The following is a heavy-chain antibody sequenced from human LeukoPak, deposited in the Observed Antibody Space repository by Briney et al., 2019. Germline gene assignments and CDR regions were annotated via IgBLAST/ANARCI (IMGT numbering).Heavy chain of an antibody. V-gene: IGHV3-30*18. J-gene: IGHJ4*02. CDR3: AKETVRYTYTYDSFDY. D-gene: IGHD5-18*01. CDR1: GFTFSSYG. CDR2: ITYEGSNK. Sequence: PGRSLRLSCAASGFTFSSYGMHWVRQAPGKGLEWVAVITYEGSNKYYAVSVKGRFTISRDNSKNTVYLQMNNLRPEDTAVYYCAKETVRYTYTYDSFDYWGQGTLVTVSS.